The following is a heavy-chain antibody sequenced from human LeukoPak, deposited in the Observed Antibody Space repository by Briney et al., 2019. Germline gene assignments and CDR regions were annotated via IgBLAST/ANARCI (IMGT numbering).Heavy chain of an antibody. CDR1: GFTFSSYA. CDR3: AKASRITMVRGAEVQH. V-gene: IGHV3-23*01. D-gene: IGHD3-10*01. CDR2: ISGSGGST. Sequence: PGGSLRLSCAASGFTFSSYAMSWVRQAPGKGLEWVSAISGSGGSTYYADSVKGRFTISRDNSKNTLYLQMNSLRAEDTAVYYCAKASRITMVRGAEVQHWGQGTLVTVSS. J-gene: IGHJ1*01.